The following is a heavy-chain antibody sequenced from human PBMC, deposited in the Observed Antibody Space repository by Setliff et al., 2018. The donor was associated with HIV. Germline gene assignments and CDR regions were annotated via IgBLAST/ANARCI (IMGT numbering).Heavy chain of an antibody. D-gene: IGHD2-15*01. Sequence: GGSLRLSCAASGFTFSAYRMSWVRQAPGKGLAWVSTISGSGGNTYYADSVKGRFTISRDNSNNMLFLQMNSLRTEDTAVYYCARSGGDCSGISCYSLWFDPWGHGTLVTVSS. J-gene: IGHJ5*02. V-gene: IGHV3-23*01. CDR1: GFTFSAYR. CDR3: ARSGGDCSGISCYSLWFDP. CDR2: ISGSGGNT.